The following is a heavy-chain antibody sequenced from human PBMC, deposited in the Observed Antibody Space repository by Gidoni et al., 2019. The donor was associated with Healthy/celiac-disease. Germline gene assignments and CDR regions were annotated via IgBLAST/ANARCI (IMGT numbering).Heavy chain of an antibody. J-gene: IGHJ3*02. CDR1: GFTFSRYA. Sequence: EVQLFESGGGLVKPGGSLRRSCAAPGFTFSRYAMSWVRPPPGKGMEWVSAISGSGGSSYYADSVKGRFTISRDNAKNTVYLKMNSLRADDTAVYYCAKVDAYDYDSSGYYSAFDIWGQGTMVTVSS. CDR2: ISGSGGSS. CDR3: AKVDAYDYDSSGYYSAFDI. V-gene: IGHV3-23*01. D-gene: IGHD3-22*01.